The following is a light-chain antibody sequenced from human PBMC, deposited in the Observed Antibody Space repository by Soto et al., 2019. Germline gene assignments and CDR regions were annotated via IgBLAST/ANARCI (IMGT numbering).Light chain of an antibody. CDR3: QQYNGHSTWT. CDR2: DAY. J-gene: IGKJ1*01. Sequence: DIQMTQSPYTLSASVGDRVTITCRSSQPISKWLAWYQQKPGKAPKVLIWDAYTLQRGVPSRFSGSGSGTEFTLTIRGRQPDDFAPYYCQQYNGHSTWTFGPGTKVDI. CDR1: QPISKW. V-gene: IGKV1-5*01.